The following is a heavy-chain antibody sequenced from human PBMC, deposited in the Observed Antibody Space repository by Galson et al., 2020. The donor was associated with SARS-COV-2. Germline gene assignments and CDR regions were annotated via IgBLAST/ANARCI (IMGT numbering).Heavy chain of an antibody. J-gene: IGHJ4*02. D-gene: IGHD3-22*01. CDR2: IYPGYSDT. CDR1: GYSFTSYW. Sequence: KIGESLKISCKGSGYSFTSYWIGWVHQMPGKGLEWMGIIYPGYSDTRYSPSFQGQVTIPSDKSISTAYLQWSSLKASATAMSYCAGLDSSALNWGFDYWGQGTLVTVSS. CDR3: AGLDSSALNWGFDY. V-gene: IGHV5-51*07.